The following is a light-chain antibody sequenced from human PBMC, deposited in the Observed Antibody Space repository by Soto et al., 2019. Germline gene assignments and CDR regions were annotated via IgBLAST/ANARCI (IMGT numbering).Light chain of an antibody. V-gene: IGKV1-5*03. CDR1: QSFNTW. CDR2: KTS. Sequence: DVQMTQSPSSLSPSVGDRVTITCRASQSFNTWLAWYQQKPGKAPKLLIYKTSILESGVPSRVSGSGSGTEFTLTISSLQPEDSATYYCQQYNSYPYTFGQGTKLEIK. J-gene: IGKJ2*01. CDR3: QQYNSYPYT.